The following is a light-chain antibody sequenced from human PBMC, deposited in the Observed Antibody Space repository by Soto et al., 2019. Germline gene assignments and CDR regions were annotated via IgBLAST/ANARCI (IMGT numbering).Light chain of an antibody. CDR3: AAWDDSLDGYV. Sequence: GSPGQRVTISCSGSRSNIGSNNVNWYQQLPGTAPRLLTFNNHLRPSGVPDRFSGSKSGTSASLAISGLQSEDEGDYYCAAWDDSLDGYVFGTGTKV. V-gene: IGLV1-44*01. CDR1: RSNIGSNN. CDR2: NNH. J-gene: IGLJ1*01.